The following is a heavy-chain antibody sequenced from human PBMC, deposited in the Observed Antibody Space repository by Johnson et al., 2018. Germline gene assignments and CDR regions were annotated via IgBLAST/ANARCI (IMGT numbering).Heavy chain of an antibody. D-gene: IGHD3-16*01. CDR2: LYNDGRP. V-gene: IGHV3-66*02. Sequence: EVQLVESGGGLIQPGGSLRLSCAVSGFTVSGNYVTWVRQAPGKGLEWLSILYNDGRPDYADTVKGRFTISRDNSKNMVDLQLDSLRPDDSALYYCAMATYVDLGAFDIWGQGTMLTVSS. J-gene: IGHJ3*02. CDR3: AMATYVDLGAFDI. CDR1: GFTVSGNY.